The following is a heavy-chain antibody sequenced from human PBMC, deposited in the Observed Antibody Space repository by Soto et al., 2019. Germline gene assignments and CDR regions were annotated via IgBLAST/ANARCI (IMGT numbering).Heavy chain of an antibody. D-gene: IGHD2-15*01. J-gene: IGHJ6*03. V-gene: IGHV4-31*03. CDR1: GGSISSGGYY. Sequence: SETLSLTCTVSGGSISSGGYYWSWIRQHPGKGLEWIGYIYYSGSTYYNPSLKSRVTISVDTSKNQFSLKLSSVTAADTAVYYCARGIPCSGGSCYTSWVYYYYMDVWGKGTTITVSS. CDR2: IYYSGST. CDR3: ARGIPCSGGSCYTSWVYYYYMDV.